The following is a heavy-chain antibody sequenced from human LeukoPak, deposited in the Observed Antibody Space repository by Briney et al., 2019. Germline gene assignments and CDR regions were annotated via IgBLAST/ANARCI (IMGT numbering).Heavy chain of an antibody. J-gene: IGHJ6*03. CDR2: IYYSGST. Sequence: PSETLSLTCTVSGGSISSSSYYWGWIRQPPGKGLEWIGSIYYSGSTYYNPSLKSRVTISVDTSKNQFSLKLSSVTAADTAVYYCAITAVEMATKYYYYYMDVWGKGTTVTISS. CDR3: AITAVEMATKYYYYYMDV. CDR1: GGSISSSSYY. D-gene: IGHD5-24*01. V-gene: IGHV4-39*01.